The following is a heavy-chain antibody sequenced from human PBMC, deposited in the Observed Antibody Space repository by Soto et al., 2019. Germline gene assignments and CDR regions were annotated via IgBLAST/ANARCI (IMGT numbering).Heavy chain of an antibody. D-gene: IGHD2-8*01. V-gene: IGHV1-58*01. CDR3: AADATAWQQMVPSDY. CDR2: IPVGSGYT. CDR1: GFTFTSSA. Sequence: SVKVSCKASGFTFTSSAFQWVRQARGQRLEWIGWIPVGSGYTNYAQRFQDRVTLTRDMSTANTYMELSRLTSEDTAIYYCAADATAWQQMVPSDYWGQGTLVTVSS. J-gene: IGHJ4*02.